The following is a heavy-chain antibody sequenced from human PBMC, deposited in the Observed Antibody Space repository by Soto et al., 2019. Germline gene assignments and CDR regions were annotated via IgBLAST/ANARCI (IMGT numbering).Heavy chain of an antibody. V-gene: IGHV1-18*01. Sequence: QVQLVQSGAEVKKPGASVKVSCKSSGYRFETYAINWVRQAPGQGLEWMGWIPAYNIDTYYAEKLQDRVTMTTDTSTGTAYRELRSLRSDDTAVYYSARGHEVIIGAMDVWGQGTTVTVSS. CDR1: GYRFETYA. CDR3: ARGHEVIIGAMDV. CDR2: IPAYNIDT. J-gene: IGHJ6*02. D-gene: IGHD3-10*01.